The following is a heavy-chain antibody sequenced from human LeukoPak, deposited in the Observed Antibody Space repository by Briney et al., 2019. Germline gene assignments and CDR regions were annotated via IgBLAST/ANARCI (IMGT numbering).Heavy chain of an antibody. D-gene: IGHD2-2*01. Sequence: GASVKVSCKASGYTFTGYYMHWVRQAPGQGLEWMGWINPNSGGTNYAQKFQGRVTMTRDTSISTAYMELSRLRSDDTALYYCARGPYRIVVVPAAITSFDYWGRGTLVTVSS. CDR3: ARGPYRIVVVPAAITSFDY. CDR1: GYTFTGYY. V-gene: IGHV1-2*02. J-gene: IGHJ4*02. CDR2: INPNSGGT.